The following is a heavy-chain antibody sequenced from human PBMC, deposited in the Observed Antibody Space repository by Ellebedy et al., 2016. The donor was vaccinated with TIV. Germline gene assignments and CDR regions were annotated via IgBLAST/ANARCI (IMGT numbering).Heavy chain of an antibody. Sequence: PSETLSLTCTVSGGSISSRSYYWGWLRQPPGTGLEWIGSTYYSGKTYYNPSLESRVTISVDTTKNQFSLRLSSVTAADTSVYYCARHRDGGVVALAARNYYFDDWGQGTLVTVSS. V-gene: IGHV4-39*01. D-gene: IGHD2-15*01. J-gene: IGHJ4*02. CDR1: GGSISSRSYY. CDR3: ARHRDGGVVALAARNYYFDD. CDR2: TYYSGKT.